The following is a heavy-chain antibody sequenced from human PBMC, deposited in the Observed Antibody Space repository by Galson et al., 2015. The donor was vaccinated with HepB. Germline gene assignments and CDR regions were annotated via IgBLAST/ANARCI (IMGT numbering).Heavy chain of an antibody. D-gene: IGHD3-3*01. J-gene: IGHJ3*02. CDR1: GFTFSSYA. CDR3: ARAQYVLRFLEWAEKDAFDI. Sequence: SLRLSCAASGFTFSSYAMHWVRQAPGKGLEWVAVISYDGSNKYYADSVKGRFTISRDNSKNTLYLQMNSLRAVDTAVYYCARAQYVLRFLEWAEKDAFDIWGQGTMVTVSS. V-gene: IGHV3-30-3*01. CDR2: ISYDGSNK.